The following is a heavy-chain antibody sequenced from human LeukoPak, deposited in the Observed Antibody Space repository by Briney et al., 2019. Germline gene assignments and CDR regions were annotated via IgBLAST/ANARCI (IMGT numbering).Heavy chain of an antibody. CDR2: IYYSGST. V-gene: IGHV4-39*07. CDR3: ARAVTKLYYFDY. Sequence: SETLSLTCTVSGGSISSSSYYWGWIRQPPGKGLEWIGSIYYSGSTYNNPSLKSRVTISVDTSKNQFSLKLSSVTAADTAVYYCARAVTKLYYFDYWGHGTLVTVSS. J-gene: IGHJ4*01. CDR1: GGSISSSSYY. D-gene: IGHD4-17*01.